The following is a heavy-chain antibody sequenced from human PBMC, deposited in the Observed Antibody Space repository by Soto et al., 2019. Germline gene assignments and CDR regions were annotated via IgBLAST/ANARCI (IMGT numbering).Heavy chain of an antibody. CDR2: ISTSSSYI. V-gene: IGHV3-21*01. Sequence: GGSLRLSCAASGFTLSGYSMNWVRQAPGKGLEWVSSISTSSSYIHYADSVKGRFTISRDNAENSLYLQMNSLRAEDTAIYYCARETPLHQDYGGNHFSDYWCQGTLVTVST. CDR1: GFTLSGYS. CDR3: ARETPLHQDYGGNHFSDY. J-gene: IGHJ4*02. D-gene: IGHD4-17*01.